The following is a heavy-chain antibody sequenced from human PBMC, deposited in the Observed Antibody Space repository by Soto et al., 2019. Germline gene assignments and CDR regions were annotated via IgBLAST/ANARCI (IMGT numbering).Heavy chain of an antibody. Sequence: TSETLSLTCTVSGGSISSSSYYWGWIRQPPGKGLEWIGSIYYSGSTYYNPSLKSRVTISVDTSKNQFSLKLSSVTAADTAVYYCARHRTELNPDGYPASDFDYWGQGTLVTVSS. D-gene: IGHD5-12*01. CDR1: GGSISSSSYY. CDR3: ARHRTELNPDGYPASDFDY. J-gene: IGHJ4*02. CDR2: IYYSGST. V-gene: IGHV4-39*01.